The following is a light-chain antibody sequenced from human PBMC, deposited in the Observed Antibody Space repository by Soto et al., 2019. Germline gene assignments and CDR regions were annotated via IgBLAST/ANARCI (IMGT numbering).Light chain of an antibody. J-gene: IGKJ2*01. CDR1: QSVSSSY. Sequence: EIVLTQSPGTLSLSPGERATLSCRASQSVSSSYLAWYQQKPGQAPRLLSYGSSSRATGIPDRFSGSGSRTDFNLTISRLETEDFAVYYCQQYGSSPPYTFGQGTKLEIK. CDR3: QQYGSSPPYT. V-gene: IGKV3-20*01. CDR2: GSS.